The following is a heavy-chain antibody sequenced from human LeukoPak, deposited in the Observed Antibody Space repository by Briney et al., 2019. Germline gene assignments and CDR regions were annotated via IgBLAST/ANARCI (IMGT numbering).Heavy chain of an antibody. CDR2: IYPGDSDT. J-gene: IGHJ4*01. CDR3: ARAGYSNRWDGVDY. V-gene: IGHV5-51*01. D-gene: IGHD2/OR15-2a*01. CDR1: GYSFTSYW. Sequence: GESLKISCKGSGYSFTSYWIGWVRQMPGKGLEFMGIIYPGDSDTRYSPSFQGQVTISVDKSINTAYLQWSSLKASDSAMYYCARAGYSNRWDGVDYWXXXTLVTVSS.